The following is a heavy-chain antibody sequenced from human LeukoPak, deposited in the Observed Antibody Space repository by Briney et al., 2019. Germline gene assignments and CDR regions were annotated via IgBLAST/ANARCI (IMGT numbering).Heavy chain of an antibody. CDR3: ARGGDFY. J-gene: IGHJ4*02. CDR1: RFTFSTYT. D-gene: IGHD3-3*01. CDR2: ITRSSRYI. V-gene: IGHV3-21*01. Sequence: PGGSLRLSCAASRFTFSTYTMNWVRQAPGKGLEWVSSITRSSRYIYYADSVKGRFTISRDNAKNSLYLQMNSLRADDTAVYYCARGGDFYWGQGTLVTISS.